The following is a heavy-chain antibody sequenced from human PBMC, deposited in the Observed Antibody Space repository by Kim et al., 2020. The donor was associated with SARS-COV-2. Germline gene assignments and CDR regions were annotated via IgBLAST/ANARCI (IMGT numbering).Heavy chain of an antibody. CDR3: ARGVGDYDILTGYYKIYYFDY. CDR1: GFTFSSFD. CDR2: IGTAGDT. Sequence: GGSLRLSCAASGFTFSSFDMHWVRQATGKGLEWVSAIGTAGDTYYPGSVKGRFTISRENAKNSLYLQMNSLRAGDTAVYYCARGVGDYDILTGYYKIYYFDYWGQGTLVTVSS. V-gene: IGHV3-13*01. J-gene: IGHJ4*02. D-gene: IGHD3-9*01.